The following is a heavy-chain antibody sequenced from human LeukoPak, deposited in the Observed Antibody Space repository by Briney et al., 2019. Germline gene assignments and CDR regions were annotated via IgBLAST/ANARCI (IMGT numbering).Heavy chain of an antibody. D-gene: IGHD2-21*02. CDR1: GYRFTSYW. CDR3: AGRGAYCGGDCYSADY. V-gene: IGHV5-51*01. J-gene: IGHJ4*02. Sequence: GESLKISCKGSGYRFTSYWIGWVRQMPGKGLEWMAIIYPGDSDTRYSPSFQGQVTISVDKSISTAYLQWSSLKASDTAMYYCAGRGAYCGGDCYSADYWGQGTLVSVSS. CDR2: IYPGDSDT.